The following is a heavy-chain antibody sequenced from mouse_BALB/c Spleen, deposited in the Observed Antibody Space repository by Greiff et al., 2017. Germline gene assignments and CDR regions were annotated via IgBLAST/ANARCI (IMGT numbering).Heavy chain of an antibody. V-gene: IGHV1S137*01. CDR3: ARWYYDYAMDY. CDR2: ISTYYGDA. CDR1: GYTFTDYA. Sequence: QVQLQQSGAELVRPGVSVKISCKGSGYTFTDYAMHWVKQSHAKSLEWIGVISTYYGDASYNQKFKGKATMTVDKSSSTAYMELARLTSEDSAIYYCARWYYDYAMDYWGQGTSVTVSS. J-gene: IGHJ4*01. D-gene: IGHD1-1*01.